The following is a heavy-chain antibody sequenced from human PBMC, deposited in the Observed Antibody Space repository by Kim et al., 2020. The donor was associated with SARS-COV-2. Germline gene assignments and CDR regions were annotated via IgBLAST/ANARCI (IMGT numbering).Heavy chain of an antibody. CDR2: INHSGST. V-gene: IGHV4-34*01. CDR3: ASYYYDSSGYSYYFDY. CDR1: GGSFSGYY. D-gene: IGHD3-22*01. Sequence: SETLSLTCAVYGGSFSGYYWSWIRQPPGKGLEWIGEINHSGSTNYNPSLKSRVTISVDTSKNQFSLKLSSVTAADTAVYYCASYYYDSSGYSYYFDYWGQGTLVTVSS. J-gene: IGHJ4*02.